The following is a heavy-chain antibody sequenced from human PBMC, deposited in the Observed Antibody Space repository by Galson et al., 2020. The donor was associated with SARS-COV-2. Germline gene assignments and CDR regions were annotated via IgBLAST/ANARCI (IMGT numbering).Heavy chain of an antibody. D-gene: IGHD2-15*01. CDR1: GFTFSSYG. Sequence: GGSLRLSCAASGFTFSSYGMHWVRQAPGKGLEWVAVISYDGSNKYYADSVKGRFTISRDNSKNTLYLQMNSLRAEDTAVYYCAKILPYCSGGSCPPPWGYGMDVWGQGTTVTVSS. J-gene: IGHJ6*02. CDR3: AKILPYCSGGSCPPPWGYGMDV. V-gene: IGHV3-30*18. CDR2: ISYDGSNK.